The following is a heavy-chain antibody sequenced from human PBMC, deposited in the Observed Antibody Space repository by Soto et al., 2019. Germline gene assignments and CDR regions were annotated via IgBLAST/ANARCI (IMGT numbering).Heavy chain of an antibody. CDR2: ISYDGSNK. CDR1: GFTVSSYG. Sequence: GGSLRLSCAASGFTVSSYGMHWVRQAPGKGLEWVAVISYDGSNKYYADSVKGRFTISRDNSKNTLYLQMNSLRAEDTAVYYCAKHGMDVWGQGTTVTVSS. V-gene: IGHV3-30*18. J-gene: IGHJ6*02. CDR3: AKHGMDV.